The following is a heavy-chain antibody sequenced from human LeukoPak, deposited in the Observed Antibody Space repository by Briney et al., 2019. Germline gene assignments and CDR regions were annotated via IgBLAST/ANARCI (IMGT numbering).Heavy chain of an antibody. CDR3: ATYRQVLLPFES. Sequence: GGSLRLSCAASGFTFSNYAMHWVRQAPGKGLEWVALISYDGSNKYYADSVKGRFTISRDNSKSTLSLQMNSLRAEDTAIYYCATYRQVLLPFESWGQGTLVTVSS. D-gene: IGHD2-8*02. J-gene: IGHJ4*02. CDR2: ISYDGSNK. V-gene: IGHV3-30*04. CDR1: GFTFSNYA.